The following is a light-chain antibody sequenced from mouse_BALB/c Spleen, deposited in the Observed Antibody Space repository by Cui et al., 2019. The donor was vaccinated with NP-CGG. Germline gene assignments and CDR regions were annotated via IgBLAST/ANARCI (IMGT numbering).Light chain of an antibody. Sequence: AVVSQVSTPTTSPGEKVTRTCRSSTGAVTTSNYANWVQEKPDHLFTGLIGGTNNRAPGVPARFSGSLIGDKAALTITGAQTEDEAIYFCALWYSNHWVFGGGTKLTVL. V-gene: IGLV1*01. CDR3: ALWYSNHWV. CDR2: GTN. J-gene: IGLJ1*01. CDR1: TGAVTTSNY.